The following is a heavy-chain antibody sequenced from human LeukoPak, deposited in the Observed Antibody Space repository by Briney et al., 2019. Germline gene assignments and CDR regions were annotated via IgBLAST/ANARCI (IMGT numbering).Heavy chain of an antibody. D-gene: IGHD3-10*01. CDR1: GFTFSDYG. V-gene: IGHV3-30*18. CDR3: AKVFEVRGARRPKDY. J-gene: IGHJ4*02. CDR2: ISYDGGNK. Sequence: GGSLRLSCAASGFTFSDYGMHWVRXAPGKGLEWVALISYDGGNKFYADSVRDRFTISRDNSKNTLFLKMNSLRIEDTAVYYCAKVFEVRGARRPKDYWGQGTLVIVSS.